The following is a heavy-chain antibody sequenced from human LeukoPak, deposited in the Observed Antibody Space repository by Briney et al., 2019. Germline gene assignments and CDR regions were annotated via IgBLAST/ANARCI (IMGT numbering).Heavy chain of an antibody. CDR3: ARVVRAVISDTRQSDY. CDR1: GGSISSGNYY. Sequence: SETLSLTCTVSGGSISSGNYYWTWIRQPPGTALEWIAYIYYSGSTYYNPSLKSRVTISVDMSKNQFSLTLSSVTAADTAVYFCARVVRAVISDTRQSDYWGQGTLVTVSS. V-gene: IGHV4-30-4*01. D-gene: IGHD3-10*01. J-gene: IGHJ4*02. CDR2: IYYSGST.